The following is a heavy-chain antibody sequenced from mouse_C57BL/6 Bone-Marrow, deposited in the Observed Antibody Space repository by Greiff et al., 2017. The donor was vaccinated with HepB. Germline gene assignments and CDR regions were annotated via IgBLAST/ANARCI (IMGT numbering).Heavy chain of an antibody. Sequence: VKVEESGPGLVAPSQRLSITCTVSGFSFTSYAISWVRQPPGKGLEWLGVIWTGGGTNYNSALKSRLSISKDNSKSQVFLKMNSLQTDDTARYYCARKGYYGSSYWYFDVWGTGTTVTVAS. D-gene: IGHD1-1*01. CDR3: ARKGYYGSSYWYFDV. CDR1: GFSFTSYA. J-gene: IGHJ1*03. V-gene: IGHV2-9-1*01. CDR2: IWTGGGT.